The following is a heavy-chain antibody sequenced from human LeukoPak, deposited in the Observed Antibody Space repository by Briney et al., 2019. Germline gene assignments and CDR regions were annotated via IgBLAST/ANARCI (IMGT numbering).Heavy chain of an antibody. CDR2: IIPIFGTA. J-gene: IGHJ4*02. V-gene: IGHV1-69*13. D-gene: IGHD3-22*01. CDR3: AREGDQNDSSGYYYGPFDY. CDR1: GGTFSSYA. Sequence: GASVKVSCKDSGGTFSSYAISWVRQAPAQGLEWMGGIIPIFGTANYAQKLQGRVTINADESTSTAYMELSSLRSEDTAVYYCAREGDQNDSSGYYYGPFDYWGQGTLVTVSS.